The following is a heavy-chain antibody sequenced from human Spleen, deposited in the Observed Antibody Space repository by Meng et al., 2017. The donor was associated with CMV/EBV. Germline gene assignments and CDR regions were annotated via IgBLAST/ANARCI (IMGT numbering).Heavy chain of an antibody. CDR3: ARVIGYCSSTSCLRGRFDP. CDR1: SFRGYY. J-gene: IGHJ5*02. V-gene: IGHV4-34*01. D-gene: IGHD2-2*01. Sequence: SFRGYYWSWIRQPPGKGLEWIGEINHGGSTNYNPSLKSRVTISVDTSKNQFSLKLSSVTAADTAVYYCARVIGYCSSTSCLRGRFDPWGQGTLVTVSS. CDR2: INHGGST.